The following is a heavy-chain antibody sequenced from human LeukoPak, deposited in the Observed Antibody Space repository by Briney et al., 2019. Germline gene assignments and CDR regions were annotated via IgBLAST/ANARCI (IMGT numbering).Heavy chain of an antibody. CDR3: ARDVGIAVAGTSVDY. Sequence: GGSLRLSCAASGFTFSDYYMSWIRQAPGKGLEWVSYISSSSSYTNYADSVKGRFAISRDNAKNSLYLQMNSLRAEDTAVYYCARDVGIAVAGTSVDYWGQGTLVTVCS. CDR1: GFTFSDYY. CDR2: ISSSSSYT. V-gene: IGHV3-11*06. D-gene: IGHD6-19*01. J-gene: IGHJ4*02.